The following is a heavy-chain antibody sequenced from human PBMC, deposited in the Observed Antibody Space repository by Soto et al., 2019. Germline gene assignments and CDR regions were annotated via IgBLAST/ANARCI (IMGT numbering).Heavy chain of an antibody. V-gene: IGHV3-53*01. Sequence: GGSLRLSCAASGFTVSRTYMTWVRQAPGKGLEWVSVIYSASNTYYADSVKGRFTISRDNSRNTVYLQMNSLRAEDTAIYYCARDSRYVGDNYGLDHWGQGSLVTVSS. CDR2: IYSASNT. CDR1: GFTVSRTY. CDR3: ARDSRYVGDNYGLDH. J-gene: IGHJ4*02. D-gene: IGHD3-16*01.